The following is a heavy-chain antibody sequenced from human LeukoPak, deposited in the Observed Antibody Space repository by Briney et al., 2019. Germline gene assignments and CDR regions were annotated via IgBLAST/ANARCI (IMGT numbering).Heavy chain of an antibody. D-gene: IGHD3-3*01. CDR1: GFTFSSYG. CDR3: AKDGYDFWSGYYRLLGNYYYYYMDV. V-gene: IGHV3-33*06. J-gene: IGHJ6*03. Sequence: GGSLRLSCAASGFTFSSYGMHWVRQAPGKGLEWVAVIWYDGSNKYYADSVKGRFTISRDNSKNTLYLQMNSLRAEDTAVYYCAKDGYDFWSGYYRLLGNYYYYYMDVWGKGITVTVSS. CDR2: IWYDGSNK.